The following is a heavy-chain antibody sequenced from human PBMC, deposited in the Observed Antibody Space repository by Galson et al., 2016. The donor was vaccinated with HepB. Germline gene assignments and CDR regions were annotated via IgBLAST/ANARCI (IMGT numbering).Heavy chain of an antibody. CDR1: RFTFSNYA. CDR2: ISYDGSNK. V-gene: IGHV3-30-3*01. D-gene: IGHD3-3*01. Sequence: SCAASRFTFSNYAMHWVRQAPGKGLEWVAIISYDGSNKYYADSVKGRFTISRDNSKNTLNLQMNSLRAEDTAVYFCARDTYDLWSGYYYYYMDVWGKGITVTVSS. J-gene: IGHJ6*03. CDR3: ARDTYDLWSGYYYYYMDV.